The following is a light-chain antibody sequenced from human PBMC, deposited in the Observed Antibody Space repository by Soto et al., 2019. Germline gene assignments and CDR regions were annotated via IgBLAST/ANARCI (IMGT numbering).Light chain of an antibody. Sequence: DIQMTQSPSSLSASVGDRVTITCQASQDISNYLNWYQQKPGKAPKLLIYDASNLEKGVPSRFSGSGSGTDFTFTISSLQPEDIATYYCQQYDNLPFFGGGTKVEIK. V-gene: IGKV1-33*01. CDR2: DAS. CDR3: QQYDNLPF. CDR1: QDISNY. J-gene: IGKJ4*01.